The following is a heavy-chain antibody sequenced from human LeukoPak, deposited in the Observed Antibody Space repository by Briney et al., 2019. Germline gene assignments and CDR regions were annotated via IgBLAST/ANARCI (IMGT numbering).Heavy chain of an antibody. CDR1: GLTFSSYA. J-gene: IGHJ3*01. CDR3: AKDLGTRWLLKG. D-gene: IGHD3-22*01. Sequence: GGSLRLSCAASGLTFSSYAMHWVRQAPGKGLEWVAVISYDGSNKYYADSVKGRFTISRDNSKNTLYLQMNSLRAEDTAVYYCAKDLGTRWLLKGWGQGTMVTVSS. V-gene: IGHV3-30-3*01. CDR2: ISYDGSNK.